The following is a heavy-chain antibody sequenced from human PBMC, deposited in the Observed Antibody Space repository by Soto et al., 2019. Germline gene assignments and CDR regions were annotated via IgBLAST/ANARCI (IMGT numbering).Heavy chain of an antibody. D-gene: IGHD1-26*01. CDR3: ARHRGGSSRPPPDYYYGMDV. J-gene: IGHJ6*02. Sequence: GESLKISCKGSGYSFTSYWIGWVRQMPGKGLEWMGIIYPGDSDTRYSPSFQGQVTISADKSISTAYLQWSSLKASDTAMYYCARHRGGSSRPPPDYYYGMDVWGQGTTVTVSS. CDR1: GYSFTSYW. CDR2: IYPGDSDT. V-gene: IGHV5-51*01.